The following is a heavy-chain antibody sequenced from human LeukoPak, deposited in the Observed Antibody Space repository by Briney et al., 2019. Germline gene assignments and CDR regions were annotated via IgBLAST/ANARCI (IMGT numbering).Heavy chain of an antibody. Sequence: GGSLRLSCAASGFTVSSNYMSWVRQAPGKGLEWVSVIYSGGSTYYADSVKGRFTISRDNSKNTLYLQMNSLRAEDTAVYYCARDLYGGNNWGAFDIWGQGTMVTVSS. V-gene: IGHV3-53*01. D-gene: IGHD4-23*01. CDR1: GFTVSSNY. J-gene: IGHJ3*02. CDR2: IYSGGST. CDR3: ARDLYGGNNWGAFDI.